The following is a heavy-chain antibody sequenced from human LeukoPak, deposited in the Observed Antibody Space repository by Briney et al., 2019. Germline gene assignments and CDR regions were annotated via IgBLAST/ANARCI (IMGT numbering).Heavy chain of an antibody. V-gene: IGHV1-2*02. J-gene: IGHJ6*03. D-gene: IGHD5-24*01. CDR1: GYTFTGYY. CDR2: IDPNSGGT. CDR3: ASSDGYNKAGYYYYMDV. Sequence: ASVKVSCKASGYTFTGYYMHWVRQAPGQGPEWMGWIDPNSGGTNYAQKFQGRVTVTRDTSISTAYMELSRLRSDDTAVFYCASSDGYNKAGYYYYMDVWGKGATVTVSS.